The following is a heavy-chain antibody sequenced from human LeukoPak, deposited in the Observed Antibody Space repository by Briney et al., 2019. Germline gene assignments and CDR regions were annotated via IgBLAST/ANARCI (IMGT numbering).Heavy chain of an antibody. Sequence: PSQTLSLTCTVSDGSISSALYYWSWIRQPAGKGLEWIGRIYTSGSTNYNPSLKSRVTMSVDTSKNQFSLKLSSVTAADTAVYYCAGGSTSAYYYYMDVWGKGTTVTVSS. CDR1: DGSISSALYY. D-gene: IGHD2-2*01. CDR3: AGGSTSAYYYYMDV. J-gene: IGHJ6*03. V-gene: IGHV4-61*02. CDR2: IYTSGST.